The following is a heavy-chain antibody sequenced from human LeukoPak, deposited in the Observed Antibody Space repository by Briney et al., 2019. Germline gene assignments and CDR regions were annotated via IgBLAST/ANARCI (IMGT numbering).Heavy chain of an antibody. J-gene: IGHJ5*02. CDR2: IYSSGST. CDR1: GVSISSSSYY. Sequence: SETLSLTCNVSGVSISSSSYYWGWIRQPPGKGLEWIGSIYSSGSTYYNSSLKSRVTISVDTSKNQFSLKLSSVTAADTAVYFCARAYRSSWYANWFDPWGQGTLVTVSS. V-gene: IGHV4-39*07. CDR3: ARAYRSSWYANWFDP. D-gene: IGHD6-13*01.